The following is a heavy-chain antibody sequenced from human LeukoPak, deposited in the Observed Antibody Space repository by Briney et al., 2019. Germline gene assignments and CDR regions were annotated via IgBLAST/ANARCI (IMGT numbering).Heavy chain of an antibody. CDR1: GYTFTSHH. D-gene: IGHD2-2*01. CDR2: INPSGGST. V-gene: IGHV1-46*01. Sequence: ASVKVSCKASGYTFTSHHMLWVRQAPGQGLEWMGIINPSGGSTNYAQKFQGRVTMTRDMSTSTVYMELSSLRSEDTAVYYCARDLAGYCSSTSCPRIWQQLVIEESYYYYMDVWGKGTTVTISS. CDR3: ARDLAGYCSSTSCPRIWQQLVIEESYYYYMDV. J-gene: IGHJ6*03.